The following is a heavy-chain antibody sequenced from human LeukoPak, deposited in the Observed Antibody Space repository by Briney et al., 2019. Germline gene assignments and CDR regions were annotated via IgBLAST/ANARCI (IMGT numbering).Heavy chain of an antibody. CDR3: ARASDGSGSYYPSDYYYYMDV. CDR2: IYYSGST. J-gene: IGHJ6*03. Sequence: SETLSLTCTVSGGSISSGSYYWSWIRQPPGKGLEWIGYIYYSGSTYYNPSLKSRVTISVDTSKNQFSLKLSSVTAADTAVYYCARASDGSGSYYPSDYYYYMDVWGKGTTVTVSS. CDR1: GGSISSGSYY. D-gene: IGHD3-10*01. V-gene: IGHV4-30-4*08.